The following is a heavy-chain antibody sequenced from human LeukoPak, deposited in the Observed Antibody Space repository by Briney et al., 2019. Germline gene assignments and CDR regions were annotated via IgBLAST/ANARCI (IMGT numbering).Heavy chain of an antibody. V-gene: IGHV1-2*02. CDR2: INPNSGGT. CDR3: AREHAGPDAFDI. CDR1: GYTFTAYY. Sequence: ASVKVSCKASGYTFTAYYMHWVRQAPGQGLEWMGWINPNSGGTNYAQKFQGRVTMTRDTSISTAYMELSRLRSDDTAVYYCAREHAGPDAFDIWGQGTMVTVSS. D-gene: IGHD6-13*01. J-gene: IGHJ3*02.